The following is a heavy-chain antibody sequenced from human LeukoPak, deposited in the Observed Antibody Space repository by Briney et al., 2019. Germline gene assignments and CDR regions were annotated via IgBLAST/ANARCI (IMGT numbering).Heavy chain of an antibody. CDR2: ISSDGNTQ. V-gene: IGHV3-30*04. CDR3: VRDLTSGAQFDF. CDR1: GFTFTDYA. J-gene: IGHJ4*01. D-gene: IGHD3-9*01. Sequence: GTSLRLSCVASGFTFTDYAFNWVRQTPGKGMEWVAIISSDGNTQYYADPLEGRFTFSRDNFSATVSLELHTLRPEDTGLYYCVRDLTSGAQFDFWGPGTLVTVSS.